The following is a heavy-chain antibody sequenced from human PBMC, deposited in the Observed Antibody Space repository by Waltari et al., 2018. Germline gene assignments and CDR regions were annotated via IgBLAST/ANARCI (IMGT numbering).Heavy chain of an antibody. J-gene: IGHJ4*02. CDR2: IKQDGSEE. Sequence: VQLVESGGGLVQPGGSLRLSCAASGISFSSFLMTWVRQAPGKGLEWVANIKQDGSEEYYVDSVKGRFTISKDNAKNSLYLQMNSLRAEDTAVYFCARERRGQSGWYYFDFWGQGSLVTVSS. D-gene: IGHD6-19*01. CDR3: ARERRGQSGWYYFDF. V-gene: IGHV3-7*01. CDR1: GISFSSFL.